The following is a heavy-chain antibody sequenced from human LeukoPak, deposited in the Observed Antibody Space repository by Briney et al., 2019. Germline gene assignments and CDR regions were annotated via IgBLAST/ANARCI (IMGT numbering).Heavy chain of an antibody. J-gene: IGHJ6*03. Sequence: SETLSLTCTVSGGSISSYYWSWIRQPPGKGLEWIGYIYYSWSTNYNPSLESRVTISVDTSKNQFSLKLSSVTAADTAVYYCARVLQYYDFWSGYLRSDYYYYYMDVWGKGTTVTVSS. CDR1: GGSISSYY. D-gene: IGHD3-3*01. CDR3: ARVLQYYDFWSGYLRSDYYYYYMDV. V-gene: IGHV4-59*01. CDR2: IYYSWST.